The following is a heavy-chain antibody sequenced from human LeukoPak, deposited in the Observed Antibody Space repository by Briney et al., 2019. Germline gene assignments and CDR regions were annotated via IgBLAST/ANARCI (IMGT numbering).Heavy chain of an antibody. J-gene: IGHJ4*02. V-gene: IGHV3-9*01. CDR3: AKGLYDSSGYLPLDY. CDR1: GFTFDDYA. CDR2: ISWNSGSI. Sequence: PGGSLRLSCAASGFTFDDYAMHWVRQAPGKGLEWVSGISWNSGSIGYADSVKGRFTISRDNAKNSLYLQMNSLRAEDTALYYCAKGLYDSSGYLPLDYWGQGTLVTVSS. D-gene: IGHD3-22*01.